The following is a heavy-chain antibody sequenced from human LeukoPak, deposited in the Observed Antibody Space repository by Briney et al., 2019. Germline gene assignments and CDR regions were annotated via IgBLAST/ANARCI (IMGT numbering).Heavy chain of an antibody. D-gene: IGHD2-2*01. CDR2: IYHSGST. Sequence: SPSETLSLTCTVSGGSISSGGYYWSWIRQPPGKGLEWIGYIYHSGSTYYNPSLKSRVTISVDRSKNQFSLKLSSVTAADTAVYYCARVDVNYSSTSCLLGLDYWGQGTLVTVSS. CDR1: GGSISSGGYY. J-gene: IGHJ4*02. CDR3: ARVDVNYSSTSCLLGLDY. V-gene: IGHV4-30-2*01.